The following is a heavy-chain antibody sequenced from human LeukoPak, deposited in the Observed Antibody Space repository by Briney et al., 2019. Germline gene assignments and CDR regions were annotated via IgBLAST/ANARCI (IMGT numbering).Heavy chain of an antibody. CDR1: GFTSSSYG. Sequence: GGSLRLSCAASGFTSSSYGMHWVRQAPGKGLEWVAVISYDGSNKYYADSVKGRFTISRDNSKNTLYLQMNSLRAEDTAVYYCARRGDYDSSGYYYGDAFDIWGQGTMVTVSS. V-gene: IGHV3-30*03. J-gene: IGHJ3*02. D-gene: IGHD3-22*01. CDR2: ISYDGSNK. CDR3: ARRGDYDSSGYYYGDAFDI.